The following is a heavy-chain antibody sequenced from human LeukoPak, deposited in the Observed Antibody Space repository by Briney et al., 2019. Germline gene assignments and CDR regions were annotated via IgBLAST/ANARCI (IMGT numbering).Heavy chain of an antibody. CDR1: GFTFSSYS. CDR2: ISSSSTI. Sequence: GGSLRLSCAASGFTFSSYSMNWVRQAPGKGLEWVSYISSSSTIYYADSVKGRFTISRDNAKNSLYLQMNSLRAEDAAVYYCARGHIRGYSYEEGWGQGTLVTVSS. J-gene: IGHJ4*02. D-gene: IGHD5-18*01. CDR3: ARGHIRGYSYEEG. V-gene: IGHV3-48*01.